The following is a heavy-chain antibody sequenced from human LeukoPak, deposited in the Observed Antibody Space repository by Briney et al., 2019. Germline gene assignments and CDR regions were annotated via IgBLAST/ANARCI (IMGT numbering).Heavy chain of an antibody. CDR2: IIPIFGIA. V-gene: IGHV1-69*04. CDR1: GGTFSSYA. CDR3: ARDRDYGSGPGI. D-gene: IGHD3-10*01. Sequence: SVKVSCKASGGTFSSYAISWVRQAPGQGLEWMGRIIPIFGIANYAQKFQGGVTITADKSTSTAYMELSSLRSEDTAVYYCARDRDYGSGPGIWGQGTMVTVSS. J-gene: IGHJ3*02.